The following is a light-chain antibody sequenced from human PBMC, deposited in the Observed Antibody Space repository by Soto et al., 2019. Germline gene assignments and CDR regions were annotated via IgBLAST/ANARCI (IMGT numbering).Light chain of an antibody. J-gene: IGKJ1*01. CDR2: GAS. CDR3: QQYNTWHPKMA. Sequence: VVTQSPATLSVFPGETATLSCRASQSVSSDLAWYQQRPGQAPRLLIYGASTRATGIPARFRGSGSGTDFRLTFSSLQSEDFATYYCQQYNTWHPKMAFGRGTKVEIK. CDR1: QSVSSD. V-gene: IGKV3-15*01.